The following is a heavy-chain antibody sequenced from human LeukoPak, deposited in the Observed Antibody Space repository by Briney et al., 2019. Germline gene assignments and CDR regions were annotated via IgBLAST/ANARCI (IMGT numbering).Heavy chain of an antibody. V-gene: IGHV3-30*01. CDR1: GXXXXXYA. CDR3: XXXXXXXXXXXXXXXXXYYYMDV. J-gene: IGHJ6*03. CDR2: IFYDGSMN. Sequence: SGXXXXXYAXHWVRQAPGXGLXGXGVIFYDGSMNXYADSVTGRFTISRDNSKNTLYLQMNSLREEDTAVYYXXXXXXXXXXXXXXXXXXYYYMDVWGKGTTVTISS.